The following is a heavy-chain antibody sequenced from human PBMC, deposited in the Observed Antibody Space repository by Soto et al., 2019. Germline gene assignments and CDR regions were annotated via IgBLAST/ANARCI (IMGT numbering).Heavy chain of an antibody. CDR2: INHSGST. Sequence: PSETLSLTCAVYGGSFSGYYGSWIRQPPGKGLEWIGEINHSGSTNYNPSLKSRVTISVDTSKNQFSLKLSSVTAADTAVYYCARAPRRSDYDFWSGYYTDNWFDPWGQGTLVTVSS. J-gene: IGHJ5*02. CDR1: GGSFSGYY. V-gene: IGHV4-34*01. CDR3: ARAPRRSDYDFWSGYYTDNWFDP. D-gene: IGHD3-3*01.